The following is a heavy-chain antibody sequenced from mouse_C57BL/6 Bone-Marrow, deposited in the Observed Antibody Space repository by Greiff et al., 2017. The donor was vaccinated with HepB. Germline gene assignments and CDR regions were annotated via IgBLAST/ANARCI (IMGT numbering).Heavy chain of an antibody. CDR1: GYTFTDYN. Sequence: VQLQQSGPELVKPGASVKIPCKASGYTFTDYNMDWVKQSHGKSLEWIGDINPNNGGTIYNQKFKGKATLTVYKSSSTAYMELRSLTSEDTAVYYCARYHYYGSSYGYFDYWGQGTTLTVSS. D-gene: IGHD1-1*01. CDR3: ARYHYYGSSYGYFDY. CDR2: INPNNGGT. J-gene: IGHJ2*01. V-gene: IGHV1-18*01.